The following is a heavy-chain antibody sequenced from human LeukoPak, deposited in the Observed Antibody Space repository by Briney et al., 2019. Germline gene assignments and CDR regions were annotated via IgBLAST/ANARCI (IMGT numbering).Heavy chain of an antibody. Sequence: KPGGSLRLSCAASEFTFSDYYMSWIRQAPGKGLEWVSYITSSSSYTKYADPVKGRFTISRDNAKNSLYLQMNNLRAEDTAVYYCARIQVSYGGHPRYFDYWGQGTLVTVSS. CDR2: ITSSSSYT. CDR1: EFTFSDYY. D-gene: IGHD4/OR15-4a*01. CDR3: ARIQVSYGGHPRYFDY. V-gene: IGHV3-11*03. J-gene: IGHJ4*02.